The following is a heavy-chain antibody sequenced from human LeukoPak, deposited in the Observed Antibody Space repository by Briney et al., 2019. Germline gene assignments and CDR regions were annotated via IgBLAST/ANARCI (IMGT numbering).Heavy chain of an antibody. CDR2: ISYDGSNK. Sequence: GGSLRLSCAASGFTFSSYAMHWVRQAPGKGLEWVAVISYDGSNKYYADSVKGRFTISRDNSKNTLYLQMNSLRAEDTAVYYCASLGAGYSSSWWYYYYMDVWGKGTTVTISS. CDR3: ASLGAGYSSSWWYYYYMDV. CDR1: GFTFSSYA. D-gene: IGHD6-13*01. J-gene: IGHJ6*03. V-gene: IGHV3-30*04.